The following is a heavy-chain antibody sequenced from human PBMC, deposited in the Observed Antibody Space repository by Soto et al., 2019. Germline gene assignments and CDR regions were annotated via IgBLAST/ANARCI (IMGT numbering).Heavy chain of an antibody. J-gene: IGHJ3*02. D-gene: IGHD4-17*01. CDR1: GFTFSSYW. V-gene: IGHV3-7*03. Sequence: GSLRLSCEGSGFTFSSYWMSWVRQAPGRGLEWVANIKQDGSEKHDVDSVKGRFTISRDNAKNSLYLQMNSLRVEDTAVYYCVGNFGDSVSAFDIWGQGTMVTVSS. CDR3: VGNFGDSVSAFDI. CDR2: IKQDGSEK.